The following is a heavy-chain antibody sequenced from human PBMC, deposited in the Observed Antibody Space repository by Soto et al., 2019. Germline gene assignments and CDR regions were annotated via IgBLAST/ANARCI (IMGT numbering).Heavy chain of an antibody. CDR1: EFTFSSYW. D-gene: IGHD5-12*01. CDR3: ARDQGMATISFDY. Sequence: GGSLRLSCAASEFTFSSYWMSWVRQAPGKGLEWVANIKQDGSEKYYVDSVKGRFTISRDNAKNSLYLQMNSPRAEDTAVYYCARDQGMATISFDYWGQGTLVTVSS. J-gene: IGHJ4*02. V-gene: IGHV3-7*01. CDR2: IKQDGSEK.